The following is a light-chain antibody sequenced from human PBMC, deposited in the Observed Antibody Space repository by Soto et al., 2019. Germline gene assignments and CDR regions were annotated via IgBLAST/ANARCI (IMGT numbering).Light chain of an antibody. CDR3: QQYNSYTWT. V-gene: IGKV1-5*01. Sequence: IHMTQAPSTLSASVGDIVTITCRASQSISSWLAWYQQKPGKAPKLLIYDASSLESGVPSRFSGSGSGTEFTLTISSLQPDDFATYYCQQYNSYTWTFGQGTKVDIK. CDR2: DAS. CDR1: QSISSW. J-gene: IGKJ1*01.